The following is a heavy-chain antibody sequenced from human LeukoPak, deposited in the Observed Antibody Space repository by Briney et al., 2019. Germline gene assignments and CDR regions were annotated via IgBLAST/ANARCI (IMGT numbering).Heavy chain of an antibody. Sequence: PGGSLRLSCAASGSTFSSYAMSWVRQAPGKGLEWVSAISGSGGSTYYADSVKGRFTISRDNSKNTLYLQMNSLRAEDTAVYYCAKDSTHLYYDILTGYSYTVDYWGQGTLVTVSS. CDR2: ISGSGGST. CDR3: AKDSTHLYYDILTGYSYTVDY. CDR1: GSTFSSYA. D-gene: IGHD3-9*01. J-gene: IGHJ4*02. V-gene: IGHV3-23*01.